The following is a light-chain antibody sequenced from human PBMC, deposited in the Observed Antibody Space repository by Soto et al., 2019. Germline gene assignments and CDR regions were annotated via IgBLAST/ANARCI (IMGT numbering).Light chain of an antibody. J-gene: IGLJ3*02. CDR1: SSDVGGYNY. CDR3: SSYAGSNDPV. CDR2: EVS. Sequence: QSALTQPPSASGSPGQSVTISCTGTSSDVGGYNYVSWYQQHPGKAPKLMIYEVSKRPSGVPDRFSGSKSGNTASLTVSGRQAEDEAEYYRSSYAGSNDPVFGGGTQLTVL. V-gene: IGLV2-8*01.